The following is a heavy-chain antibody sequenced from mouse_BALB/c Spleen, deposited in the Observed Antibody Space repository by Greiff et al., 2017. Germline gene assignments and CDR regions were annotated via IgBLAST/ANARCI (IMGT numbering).Heavy chain of an antibody. D-gene: IGHD1-3*01. CDR1: GFTFSSYG. CDR2: ISSGGSYT. J-gene: IGHJ2*01. V-gene: IGHV5-6*01. Sequence: EVKVVESGGDLVKPGGSLKLSCAASGFTFSSYGMSWVRQTPDKRLEWVATISSGGSYTYYPDSVKGRFTISRDNAKNTLYLQMSSLKSEDTAMYYCARHVKGVLRYFDYWGQGTTLTVSS. CDR3: ARHVKGVLRYFDY.